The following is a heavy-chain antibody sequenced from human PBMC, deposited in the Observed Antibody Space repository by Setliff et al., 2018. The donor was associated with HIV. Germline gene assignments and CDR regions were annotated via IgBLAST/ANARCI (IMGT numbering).Heavy chain of an antibody. V-gene: IGHV3-73*01. J-gene: IGHJ4*02. CDR2: IRSKANSYAT. CDR1: GFTFSGSA. CDR3: ARKGYSGSYGY. D-gene: IGHD1-26*01. Sequence: GGSLRLSCAASGFTFSGSAMHWVRQASGKGLEWVGRIRSKANSYATAYAASVKGRFTISRDDSKNTAYLQMNSLKTEDTAVYYCARKGYSGSYGYWGQGTLVTVSS.